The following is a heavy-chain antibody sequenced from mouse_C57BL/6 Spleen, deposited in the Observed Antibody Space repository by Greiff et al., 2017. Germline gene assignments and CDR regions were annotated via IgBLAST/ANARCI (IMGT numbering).Heavy chain of an antibody. CDR2: IDPNSGGT. J-gene: IGHJ3*01. Sequence: VQLQESGAELVKPGASVKLSCKASGYTFTSYWMHWVKQRPGRGLEWIGRIDPNSGGTKYNEKFKSKATLTVDKPSSTAYMQLSSLTSEDSAVYYCARGTIKDYGSSPFAYWGQGTLVTVSA. D-gene: IGHD1-1*01. CDR3: ARGTIKDYGSSPFAY. V-gene: IGHV1-72*01. CDR1: GYTFTSYW.